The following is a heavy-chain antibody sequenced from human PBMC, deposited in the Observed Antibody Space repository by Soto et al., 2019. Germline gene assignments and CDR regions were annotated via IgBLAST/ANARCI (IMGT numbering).Heavy chain of an antibody. D-gene: IGHD2-8*01. J-gene: IGHJ4*02. CDR3: VSQRTSVLTQAYFDY. Sequence: SGTLSLTCTVSGGSVSNSNYYWGWIRQSPGKGLEWIGSVYYRGRSYSKSSVKSRVTISVDTSKNQFSLNLNSVTASDTAVYFCVSQRTSVLTQAYFDYWGPGALVTVSS. V-gene: IGHV4-39*01. CDR2: VYYRGRS. CDR1: GGSVSNSNYY.